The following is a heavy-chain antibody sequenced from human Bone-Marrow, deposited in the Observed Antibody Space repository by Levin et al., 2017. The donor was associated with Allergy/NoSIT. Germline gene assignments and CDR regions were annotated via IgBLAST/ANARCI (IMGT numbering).Heavy chain of an antibody. D-gene: IGHD1-14*01. CDR2: IKNKAHGGTA. CDR3: TTGYITGYDYYGMDV. J-gene: IGHJ6*02. V-gene: IGHV3-15*01. Sequence: SCTASGFTFRTAWMSWVRQAPGKGLEWVGRIKNKAHGGTADYAAPVKGRFSISRDDSKTTLYLQMNSLKTEDTAVYYCTTGYITGYDYYGMDVWGQGTTVTVSS. CDR1: GFTFRTAW.